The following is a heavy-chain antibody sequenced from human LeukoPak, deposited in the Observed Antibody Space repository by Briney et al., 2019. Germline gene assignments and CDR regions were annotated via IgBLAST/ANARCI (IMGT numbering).Heavy chain of an antibody. CDR2: IWYDGSNK. CDR3: ARDPGGSSGGSDY. J-gene: IGHJ4*02. V-gene: IGHV3-33*01. D-gene: IGHD3-16*01. CDR1: GFTFSSYG. Sequence: PGGSLRLSCAASGFTFSSYGMHWVRQAPGKGLEWVAVIWYDGSNKYYADSVKGRFTISRDNSKNTLYLQMNSLRAEDTAVYYCARDPGGSSGGSDYWGQGTLVTVSS.